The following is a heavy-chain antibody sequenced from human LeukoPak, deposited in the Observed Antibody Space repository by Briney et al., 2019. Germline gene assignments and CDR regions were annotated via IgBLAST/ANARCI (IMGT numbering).Heavy chain of an antibody. D-gene: IGHD5-12*01. CDR1: GGSISSYY. CDR3: ARVAPLSGHDAFDI. V-gene: IGHV4-4*09. Sequence: PSETLSLTCTVSGGSISSYYWSWIRQPPGKGLEWIGYIHTSGSTNYNPSLKSRVTISVDTSKNQFSLKLSSVTAADTAVYYCARVAPLSGHDAFDIWGQGTMVTVSS. CDR2: IHTSGST. J-gene: IGHJ3*02.